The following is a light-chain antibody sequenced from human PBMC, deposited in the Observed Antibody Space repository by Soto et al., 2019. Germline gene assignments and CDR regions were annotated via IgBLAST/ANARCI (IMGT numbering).Light chain of an antibody. V-gene: IGLV7-46*01. CDR1: TGAVTSGHF. J-gene: IGLJ3*02. CDR2: DTD. CDR3: LLSYSDVWV. Sequence: QAVVTQEPSLTVSPGGTVTLTCGFSTGAVTSGHFPFWFQQKPGQAPRTLISDTDNKHSWTPARFSGSLLGGKAALTLSGAQPEDDAEYYCLLSYSDVWVFGRGTKLTVL.